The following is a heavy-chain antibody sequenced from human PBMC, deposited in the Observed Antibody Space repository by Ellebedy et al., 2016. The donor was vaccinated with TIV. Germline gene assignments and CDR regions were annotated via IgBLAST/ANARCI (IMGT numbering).Heavy chain of an antibody. CDR3: RPGHYSDA. CDR2: LTADGRST. CDR1: GFSLSNSF. Sequence: GESLKISXAASGFSLSNSFMSWIRQAPGKGLEWVSTLTADGRSTYFADSVKGRFTISRDNSKNTVYLQMNSPRSEDTAVYYCRPGHYSDAWGQGTLVTVSS. J-gene: IGHJ4*02. V-gene: IGHV3-23*01.